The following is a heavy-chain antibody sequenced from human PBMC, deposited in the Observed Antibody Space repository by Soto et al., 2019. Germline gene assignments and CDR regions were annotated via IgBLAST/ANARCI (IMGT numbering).Heavy chain of an antibody. CDR1: GFSLSNARMG. D-gene: IGHD3-3*01. J-gene: IGHJ5*02. CDR2: IFSNDEK. CDR3: ARTGDFWWFDP. Sequence: QVTLKESGPVLVKPTETLTLTCTASGFSLSNARMGVSWIRQPPGKALEWLAHIFSNDEKSYSTSLKSRLTISKDTSKSQVVLTMTNMDPVDTATYYCARTGDFWWFDPWGQGTLVTVSS. V-gene: IGHV2-26*01.